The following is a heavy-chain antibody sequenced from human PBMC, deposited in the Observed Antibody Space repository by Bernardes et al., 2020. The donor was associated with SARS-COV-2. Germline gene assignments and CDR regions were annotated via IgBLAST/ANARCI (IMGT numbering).Heavy chain of an antibody. V-gene: IGHV1-3*01. CDR3: AARPGIAVAGFDY. CDR1: GYTFTSYA. J-gene: IGHJ4*02. Sequence: ASVKVSCKASGYTFTSYAINWVRQAPGQSLEWMGWINPGNGDTKYSQKFQGRVTITRDTSASTAYMGVTSLRSEDTAVYYCAARPGIAVAGFDYWGQGTLVTVSS. CDR2: INPGNGDT. D-gene: IGHD6-19*01.